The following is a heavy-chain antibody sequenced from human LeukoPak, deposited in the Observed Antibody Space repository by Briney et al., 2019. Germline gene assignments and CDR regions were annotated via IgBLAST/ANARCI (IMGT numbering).Heavy chain of an antibody. V-gene: IGHV1-69*05. CDR3: ARGSAEGGMVRGVITNLGAFDI. Sequence: ASVKVSCKASGGTFSSYAISWVREAPGQGLEWMGGIIPIFGTANYAQKFQGRVTITTDESTSTAYMELSSLRSEDTAVYYCARGSAEGGMVRGVITNLGAFDIWGQGTMVTVSS. CDR2: IIPIFGTA. J-gene: IGHJ3*02. D-gene: IGHD3-10*01. CDR1: GGTFSSYA.